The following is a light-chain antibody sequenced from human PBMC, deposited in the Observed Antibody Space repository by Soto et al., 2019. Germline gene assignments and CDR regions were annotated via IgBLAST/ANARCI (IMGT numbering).Light chain of an antibody. CDR2: GAS. Sequence: DIVLTQSPGTLSSSPGGRATLSSRASQSVTDNYLAWYQHKPGQAPRLLIYGASSRATGIPDRFSGSGSGTDFTLTISRLEPEDFAMYYCHQYGRSPRGTFGQGTRWIS. J-gene: IGKJ1*01. CDR1: QSVTDNY. V-gene: IGKV3-20*01. CDR3: HQYGRSPRGT.